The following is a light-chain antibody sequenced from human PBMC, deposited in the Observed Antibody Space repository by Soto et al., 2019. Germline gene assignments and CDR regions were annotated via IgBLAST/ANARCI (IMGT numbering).Light chain of an antibody. CDR2: YVT. CDR3: SSYAGSNNFVV. J-gene: IGLJ2*01. V-gene: IGLV2-8*01. Sequence: QSVLTQPPSASGSPGQSVTISCTGTSSDVGGYNYVSWYQQHPGKAPKLMIYYVTKRPSGVPDRFSGSKSGNTASLTVSGLQAEDEADYYCSSYAGSNNFVVFGGGTKLTVL. CDR1: SSDVGGYNY.